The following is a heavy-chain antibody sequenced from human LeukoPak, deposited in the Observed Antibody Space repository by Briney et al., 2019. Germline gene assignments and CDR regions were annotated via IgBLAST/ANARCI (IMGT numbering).Heavy chain of an antibody. CDR1: GFTFSSYW. CDR3: AREVPGYSSGWSFYFDY. V-gene: IGHV3-7*01. Sequence: GGSLRLSCAAAGFTFSSYWMSWVRQAPGKGLEWVANIKQDGSEKYYVDSVKGRFTISRDNAKNSLYLQMNSLRAEDTAVYYCAREVPGYSSGWSFYFDYWGQGTLVTVSS. J-gene: IGHJ4*02. CDR2: IKQDGSEK. D-gene: IGHD6-19*01.